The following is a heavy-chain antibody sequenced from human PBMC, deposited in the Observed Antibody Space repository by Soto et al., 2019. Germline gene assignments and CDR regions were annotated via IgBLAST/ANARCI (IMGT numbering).Heavy chain of an antibody. CDR3: ARGPSDGGNVDY. Sequence: SVKVSCKAYGGTFSSYAISWVGQAPGQGLEWMGGIIPIFGTANYAQKFQGRVTITADESTSTAYMELSSLRSEDTAVYYCARGPSDGGNVDYWGQGTLVTVSS. J-gene: IGHJ4*02. CDR2: IIPIFGTA. V-gene: IGHV1-69*13. CDR1: GGTFSSYA. D-gene: IGHD2-15*01.